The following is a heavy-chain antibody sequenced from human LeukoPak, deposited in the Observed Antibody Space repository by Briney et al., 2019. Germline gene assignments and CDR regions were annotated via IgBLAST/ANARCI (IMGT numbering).Heavy chain of an antibody. CDR3: ARGSFRLRLGELSFDFDY. CDR1: GYTFTGYY. D-gene: IGHD3-16*02. Sequence: ASVKVSCKASGYTFTGYYMHWVRQAPGQGLEWMVWINPNSGGTNYAQKFQGRVTMTRDTSISTAYMELSRLRSDDTAVYYCARGSFRLRLGELSFDFDYWGQGTLVTVSS. CDR2: INPNSGGT. V-gene: IGHV1-2*02. J-gene: IGHJ4*02.